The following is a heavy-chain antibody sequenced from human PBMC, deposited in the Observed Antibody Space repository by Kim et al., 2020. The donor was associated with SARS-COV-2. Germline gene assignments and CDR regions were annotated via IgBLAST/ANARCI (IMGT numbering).Heavy chain of an antibody. J-gene: IGHJ5*02. CDR3: ARIRFLEWFKWFDP. CDR2: IYYSGST. CDR1: GGSISSGDYY. V-gene: IGHV4-30-4*01. D-gene: IGHD3-3*01. Sequence: SETLSLTCTVSGGSISSGDYYWSWIRQPPGKGLEWIGYIYYSGSTYYNPSLKSRVTISVDTSKNQFSLKLSSVTAADTAVYYCARIRFLEWFKWFDPWGQGTLVTVSS.